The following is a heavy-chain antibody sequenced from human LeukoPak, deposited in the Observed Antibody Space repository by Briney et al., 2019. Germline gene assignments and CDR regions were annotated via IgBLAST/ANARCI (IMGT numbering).Heavy chain of an antibody. V-gene: IGHV3-21*01. CDR2: ISGRGEST. CDR3: ARDATIPT. CDR1: GFTFSSYG. D-gene: IGHD5-12*01. J-gene: IGHJ5*02. Sequence: GGTLRLSCAASGFTFSSYGMTWVRQAPGKGLAWVSSISGRGESTYYADSVKGRFTISRDNAKNSLYLQMNSLRAEDTAVYYCARDATIPTWGQGTLVTVSS.